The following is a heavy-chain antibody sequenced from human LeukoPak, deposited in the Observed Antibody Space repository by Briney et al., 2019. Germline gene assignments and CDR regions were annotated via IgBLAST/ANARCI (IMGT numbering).Heavy chain of an antibody. J-gene: IGHJ6*02. Sequence: PSETLSLTRAVYGGSFTDYYWSWIRHLPGKGLEWIGEIHHRAGANYNPSLWGRVTISADTSKNQFSLHLTSVTAADTATFYCARGPVRDDGLTGISYYFGLDVWGHGTTVTVFS. V-gene: IGHV4-34*01. CDR3: ARGPVRDDGLTGISYYFGLDV. D-gene: IGHD2-21*02. CDR2: IHHRAGA. CDR1: GGSFTDYY.